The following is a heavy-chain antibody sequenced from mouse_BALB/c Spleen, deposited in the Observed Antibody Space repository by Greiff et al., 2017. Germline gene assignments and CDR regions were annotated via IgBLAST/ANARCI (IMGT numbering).Heavy chain of an antibody. CDR3: ARRDYGSSYWYLDD. Sequence: EVQLQESGPELVKPGASVKISCKASGYSFTGYNMNWVNQSAGKGLEWIGNIDPYYGGTSYNQKFKGKATLTVDKSSSTAYMQLKSLTSEGSAVYYCARRDYGSSYWYLDDWGEGTTVTVAS. V-gene: IGHV1S135*01. J-gene: IGHJ1*01. CDR1: GYSFTGYN. D-gene: IGHD1-1*01. CDR2: IDPYYGGT.